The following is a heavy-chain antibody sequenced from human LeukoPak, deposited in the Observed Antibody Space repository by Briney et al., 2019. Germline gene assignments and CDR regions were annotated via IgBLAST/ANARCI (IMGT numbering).Heavy chain of an antibody. CDR1: GFTFSSYA. CDR2: ISGSGGST. J-gene: IGHJ4*02. V-gene: IGHV3-23*01. Sequence: GGSLRLSCEASGFTFSSYAMNWVRQAPGKGLEWVSVISGSGGSTYYADSVKGRFTISRDNSKNTLYLQMNSLRAEDTAVYYCAKSMSKKPIDYWGQGTLVTVSS. CDR3: AKSMSKKPIDY.